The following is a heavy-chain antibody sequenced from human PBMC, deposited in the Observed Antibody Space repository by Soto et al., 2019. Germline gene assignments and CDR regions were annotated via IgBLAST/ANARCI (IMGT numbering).Heavy chain of an antibody. Sequence: PGESLKISCKGSGYSFTSYWIGWVRQMPGKGLEWMGIIYPGDSDTRYSPSFQGQVTISADKSISTAYLQWSSLKASDTAMYYCASLDRYCSGGSCYSDAFDIWGQGTMVTVSS. J-gene: IGHJ3*02. CDR1: GYSFTSYW. CDR2: IYPGDSDT. D-gene: IGHD2-15*01. CDR3: ASLDRYCSGGSCYSDAFDI. V-gene: IGHV5-51*01.